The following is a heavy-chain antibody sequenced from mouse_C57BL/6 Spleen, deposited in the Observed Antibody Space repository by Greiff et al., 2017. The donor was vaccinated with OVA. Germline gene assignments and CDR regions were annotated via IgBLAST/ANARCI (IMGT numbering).Heavy chain of an antibody. CDR1: GFSLTSYG. J-gene: IGHJ4*01. Sequence: QVQLQQSGPGLVQPSQSLSITCTVSGFSLTSYGVHWVRQSPGKGLEWLGVIWSGGSTDYNAAFISRLSISKDNSKCQVFFKMNSLQADDTAIYYCARDYYGSSSYAMDYWGRGTSVTVSS. CDR3: ARDYYGSSSYAMDY. CDR2: IWSGGST. D-gene: IGHD1-1*01. V-gene: IGHV2-2*01.